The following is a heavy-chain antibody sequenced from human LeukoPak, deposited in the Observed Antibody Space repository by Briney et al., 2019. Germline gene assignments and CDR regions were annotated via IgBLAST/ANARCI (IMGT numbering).Heavy chain of an antibody. CDR1: GYRFTKSW. V-gene: IGHV5-51*01. Sequence: GESLKISCKGSGYRFTKSWIGWVRQMPGKGLEWLGIVYPDDSRTRYSPSFQGQVTMSVDKSISTAYLQWSSLKASDTAMYYCARPSYGASDYWGQGTLVTVSS. D-gene: IGHD4-17*01. CDR2: VYPDDSRT. CDR3: ARPSYGASDY. J-gene: IGHJ4*02.